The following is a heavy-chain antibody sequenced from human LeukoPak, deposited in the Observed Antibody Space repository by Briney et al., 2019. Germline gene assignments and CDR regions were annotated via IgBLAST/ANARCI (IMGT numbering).Heavy chain of an antibody. CDR2: IKSKTDGGTT. CDR1: GFTFSSYW. J-gene: IGHJ6*02. V-gene: IGHV3-15*01. D-gene: IGHD3-3*01. Sequence: PGGSLRLSCAASGFTFSSYWMHWVRQAPGKGLEWVGRIKSKTDGGTTDYAAPVKGRFTISRDDSKNTLYLQMNSLKTEDTAVYYCTTRITIFRDYYYYGMDVWGQGTTVTVSS. CDR3: TTRITIFRDYYYYGMDV.